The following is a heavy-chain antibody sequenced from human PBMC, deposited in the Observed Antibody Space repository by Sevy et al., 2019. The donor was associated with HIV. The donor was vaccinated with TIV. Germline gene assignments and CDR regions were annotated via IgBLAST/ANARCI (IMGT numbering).Heavy chain of an antibody. CDR3: ASSSSSLWGRYYYYGKDV. Sequence: GGSLRLSCAASGFTVCSNYMSWVRQAPGKGLEWVSVIYSGGSTYYADSVKGRFTISRDNSKNTLYLQMNSLRAEDTAVYYCASSSSSLWGRYYYYGKDVWGQGTTVTVSS. CDR1: GFTVCSNY. V-gene: IGHV3-53*01. J-gene: IGHJ6*02. D-gene: IGHD6-6*01. CDR2: IYSGGST.